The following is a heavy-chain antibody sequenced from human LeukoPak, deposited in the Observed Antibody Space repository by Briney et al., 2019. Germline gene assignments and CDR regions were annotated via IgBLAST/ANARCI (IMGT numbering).Heavy chain of an antibody. V-gene: IGHV1-46*01. D-gene: IGHD3-10*01. J-gene: IGHJ4*02. CDR3: ARDSLYGSGSYFKLDY. CDR1: GYTFTSYY. Sequence: ASVKVSCKASGYTFTSYYMHWVRQAPGQGHEWMGIINPSGGSTSYAQKFQGSVTMTRDLSKSTVYMALSSVRSEGTAVYYCARDSLYGSGSYFKLDYWGQGTLVTVSS. CDR2: INPSGGST.